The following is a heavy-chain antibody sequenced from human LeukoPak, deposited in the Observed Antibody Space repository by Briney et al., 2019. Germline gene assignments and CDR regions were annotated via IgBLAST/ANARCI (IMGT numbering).Heavy chain of an antibody. J-gene: IGHJ4*02. CDR1: GFTFRNLW. D-gene: IGHD6-25*01. V-gene: IGHV3-74*01. CDR2: IKSDGSIT. CDR3: ARQGTSADFDY. Sequence: GGSLRLSCAASGFTFRNLWMHGVRQAPGKGLVWVSRIKSDGSITNYADSVKGRFTISRDNAKNTLYLQMNSLRAEDTAVYYCARQGTSADFDYWGQGTLVTVSS.